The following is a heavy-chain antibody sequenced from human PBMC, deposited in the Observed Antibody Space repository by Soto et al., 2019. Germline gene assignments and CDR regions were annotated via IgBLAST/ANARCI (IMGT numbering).Heavy chain of an antibody. D-gene: IGHD3-9*01. Sequence: EVQLVESGGGLVKPGGPLRLSCEASGFPFSSYSLNWVRQAPGKGLGGVPSISSSSSYIYSAASLKGRLTTSRDNAKNSLYLQMNSLRAEDTAVYYCAREPPHLRYFDLLPFDSWGQGTLVTVSS. V-gene: IGHV3-21*06. CDR3: AREPPHLRYFDLLPFDS. J-gene: IGHJ4*02. CDR1: GFPFSSYS. CDR2: ISSSSSYI.